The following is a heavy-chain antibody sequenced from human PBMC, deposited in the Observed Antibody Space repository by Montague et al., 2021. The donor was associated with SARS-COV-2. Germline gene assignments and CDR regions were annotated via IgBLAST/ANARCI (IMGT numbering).Heavy chain of an antibody. CDR3: AKDALLLWFGELSRFNERYYFDY. V-gene: IGHV3-23*01. J-gene: IGHJ4*02. CDR2: ISGSGGST. Sequence: SLRLSCVASGFTFSSYAMSWVRQAPGKGLEWVSAISGSGGSTYYADSXKGRFIISRDNSKNTLYLQMNSLRAEDAAVYYRAKDALLLWFGELSRFNERYYFDYWGQGTLVTVSS. D-gene: IGHD3-10*01. CDR1: GFTFSSYA.